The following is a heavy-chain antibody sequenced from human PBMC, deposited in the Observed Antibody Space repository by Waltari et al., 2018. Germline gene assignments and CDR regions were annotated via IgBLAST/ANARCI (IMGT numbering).Heavy chain of an antibody. CDR2: IYPGDSDT. V-gene: IGHV5-51*03. Sequence: EVQLVQSGAEVKKPGESLKISCKGSGYSFTSYWIGWVRQMPGKGLEWMGIIYPGDSDTRYSPSFQGQVTISADKSISTAYLQWSSLKASDTAMYYCARPYDSSGYYYGYFDLWGRGTLVTVSS. CDR1: GYSFTSYW. CDR3: ARPYDSSGYYYGYFDL. D-gene: IGHD3-22*01. J-gene: IGHJ2*01.